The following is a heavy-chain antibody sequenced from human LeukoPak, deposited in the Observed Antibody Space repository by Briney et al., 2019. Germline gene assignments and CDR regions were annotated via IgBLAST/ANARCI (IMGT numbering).Heavy chain of an antibody. CDR1: GFTFSSYA. CDR2: ISYDGSNK. Sequence: GGSLRLSCAASGFTFSSYAMHWVRQAPGKGLEWVAVISYDGSNKYYADSVKGRFTISRDNSKNTLYLQMNSLRAEDTAVYYCARADGTGGPYDYWGQGTLVTVSS. D-gene: IGHD3/OR15-3a*01. J-gene: IGHJ4*02. CDR3: ARADGTGGPYDY. V-gene: IGHV3-30-3*01.